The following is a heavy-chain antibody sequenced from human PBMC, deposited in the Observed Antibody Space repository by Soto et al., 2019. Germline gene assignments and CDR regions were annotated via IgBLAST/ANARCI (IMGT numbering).Heavy chain of an antibody. Sequence: SVKVSCKASGGTFSSYAISWVRQAPGQGLEWMGGIIPIFGTANYAQKFQGRVTITADESTSTAYMELSSLRSEDTAVYYCARDLMPYYDFWSGPDYYYYGMDVWGQGTTVTVSS. CDR3: ARDLMPYYDFWSGPDYYYYGMDV. J-gene: IGHJ6*02. V-gene: IGHV1-69*13. CDR1: GGTFSSYA. D-gene: IGHD3-3*01. CDR2: IIPIFGTA.